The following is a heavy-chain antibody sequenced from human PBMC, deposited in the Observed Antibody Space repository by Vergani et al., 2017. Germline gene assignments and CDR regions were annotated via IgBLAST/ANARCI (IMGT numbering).Heavy chain of an antibody. V-gene: IGHV1-18*01. D-gene: IGHD5-24*01. CDR1: GYTFTSYG. CDR2: ISAYNGNT. CDR3: ARGRRDGYNYRAFDI. J-gene: IGHJ3*02. Sequence: QVQLVQSGAEVKKPGASVKVSCKASGYTFTSYGISWVRQAPGQGLEWMGWISAYNGNTNYAQKFQGRVTITADESTSTAYMELSSLRSEDTAVYYCARGRRDGYNYRAFDIWGQGTMVTVSS.